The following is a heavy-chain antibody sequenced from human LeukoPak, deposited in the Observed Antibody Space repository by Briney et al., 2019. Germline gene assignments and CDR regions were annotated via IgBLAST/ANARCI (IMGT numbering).Heavy chain of an antibody. CDR3: ARDIDHTSMVFKSFDY. V-gene: IGHV4-38-2*02. D-gene: IGHD5-18*01. CDR1: GYSISSGYY. CDR2: IYYSGST. Sequence: PSETLSLTCTVSGYSISSGYYWGWIRQPPGKGLEWIGSIYYSGSTYYNPSLKSRVTISVDTSKNQFSLKLSSVTAADTAVYYCARDIDHTSMVFKSFDYWGQGTLVTVSS. J-gene: IGHJ4*02.